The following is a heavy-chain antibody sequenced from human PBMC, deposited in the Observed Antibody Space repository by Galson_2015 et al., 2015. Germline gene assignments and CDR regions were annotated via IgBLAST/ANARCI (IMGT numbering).Heavy chain of an antibody. CDR2: ISGSGSGLTT. Sequence: SLRLSCAASGFTFATYAMSWVRQAPGKGLEWVSVISGSGSGLTTYYTDSVKGRFTISRDNSKNTLYLQMNSLRAEDTAVYYCAKVFSGYYYGSVDYWGQGTLVTVSS. D-gene: IGHD3-10*01. V-gene: IGHV3-23*01. CDR1: GFTFATYA. CDR3: AKVFSGYYYGSVDY. J-gene: IGHJ4*02.